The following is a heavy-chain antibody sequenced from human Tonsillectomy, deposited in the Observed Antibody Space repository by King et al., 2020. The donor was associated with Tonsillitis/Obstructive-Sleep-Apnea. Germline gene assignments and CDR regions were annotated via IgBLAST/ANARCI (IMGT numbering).Heavy chain of an antibody. CDR1: GFSLSSSGVG. CDR2: VYCDDDK. V-gene: IGHV2-5*02. CDR3: AHSNYIYTSSSSLALLYFDS. D-gene: IGHD6-6*01. J-gene: IGHJ4*02. Sequence: TLKESGPTLVQPTQTLTLTCTFSGFSLSSSGVGVGWIRQPPGKTLEWLALVYCDDDKRYSPSLKSRLTITKDSSKNQVVLTMTNMDPVDTATYYCAHSNYIYTSSSSLALLYFDSWGQGTLVTVSS.